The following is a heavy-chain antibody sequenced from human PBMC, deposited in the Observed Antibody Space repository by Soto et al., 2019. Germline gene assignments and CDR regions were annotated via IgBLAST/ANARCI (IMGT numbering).Heavy chain of an antibody. D-gene: IGHD3-10*01. CDR1: GFTFSSYG. Sequence: QVQLVESGGGVVQPGRSLRLSCAASGFTFSSYGMHWVRQAPGKGLEWVAVISYDGSNKYYADSVKGRFTISRDNSKNTLYLQMNSLRAEHTAVYYCAKVGPYGSGNEWGAFDIWGQGTMVTVSS. CDR3: AKVGPYGSGNEWGAFDI. V-gene: IGHV3-30*18. J-gene: IGHJ3*02. CDR2: ISYDGSNK.